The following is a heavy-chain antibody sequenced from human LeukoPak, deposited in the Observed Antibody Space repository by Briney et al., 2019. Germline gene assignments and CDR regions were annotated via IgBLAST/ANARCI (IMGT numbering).Heavy chain of an antibody. CDR2: IYYSGST. CDR3: AGERGEEYSSGWYKRNYFDN. D-gene: IGHD6-19*01. J-gene: IGHJ4*02. CDR1: GGSISSGDYY. V-gene: IGHV4-30-4*08. Sequence: PSETLSLTCTVSGGSISSGDYYWSWIRQPPGKGLEWIGYIYYSGSTYYNPSLKSRVTISADMSKNQFSLKLTSVTGAGTAVYYCAGERGEEYSSGWYKRNYFDNWGQGIRVTVSS.